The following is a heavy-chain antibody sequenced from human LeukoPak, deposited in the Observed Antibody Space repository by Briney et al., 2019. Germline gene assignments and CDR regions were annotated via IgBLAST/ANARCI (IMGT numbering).Heavy chain of an antibody. J-gene: IGHJ3*02. D-gene: IGHD3-22*01. CDR1: GYTFTSYY. Sequence: EASVKVSCKASGYTFTSYYMHWVRQAPGQGLEWMGIINPSGGSTSYAQKFQGRVTMTRDMSTSTVYMELSSLRSEGTAVYYCASPLITMRAWKRRGLDDDAFDIWGQGTMVTVSS. CDR2: INPSGGST. CDR3: ASPLITMRAWKRRGLDDDAFDI. V-gene: IGHV1-46*01.